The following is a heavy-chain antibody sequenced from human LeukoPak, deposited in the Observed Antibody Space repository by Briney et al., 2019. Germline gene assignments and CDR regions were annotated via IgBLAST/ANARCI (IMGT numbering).Heavy chain of an antibody. D-gene: IGHD3-3*01. CDR3: ARVIMSGVYYYYMDV. J-gene: IGHJ6*03. V-gene: IGHV4-59*01. Sequence: SETLSLTCSVSGGSSSTYYWSWIRQPPGKGLEWIGYMSYSGSTNYNPSLKSRVTISGDTSKNHFSLKLRSVTAADTAVYYCARVIMSGVYYYYMDVWGKGTTVTVSS. CDR2: MSYSGST. CDR1: GGSSSTYY.